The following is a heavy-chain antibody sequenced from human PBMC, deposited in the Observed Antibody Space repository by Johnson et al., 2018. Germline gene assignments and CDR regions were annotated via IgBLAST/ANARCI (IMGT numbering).Heavy chain of an antibody. CDR1: GGTFSSYA. Sequence: QVQLREAGAEVKKPGSSVKVSCKASGGTFSSYAISWVRQAPGQGLEWMGGIIPIFGTANYAQKFQGRVTITADESTSTAYMELSRLRSEDTAVYYCAIVLVVAAIDYYYGMDVWGQGTTVTVSS. CDR2: IIPIFGTA. CDR3: AIVLVVAAIDYYYGMDV. D-gene: IGHD2-15*01. V-gene: IGHV1-69*01. J-gene: IGHJ6*02.